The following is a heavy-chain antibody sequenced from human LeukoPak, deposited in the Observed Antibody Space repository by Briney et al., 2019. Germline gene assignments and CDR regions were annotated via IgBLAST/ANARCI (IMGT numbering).Heavy chain of an antibody. CDR1: GYTFTIYD. Sequence: ASVTVSFKASGYTFTIYDINWVRQATGQGLEWMGWMNPNSGKTGYAQKFQGRVTMTRNTSISTAYMELSSLRSEDTAVYYCASRLSLYYYGSGSYSNDYWGQGTLVTVSS. V-gene: IGHV1-8*01. CDR3: ASRLSLYYYGSGSYSNDY. CDR2: MNPNSGKT. D-gene: IGHD3-10*01. J-gene: IGHJ4*02.